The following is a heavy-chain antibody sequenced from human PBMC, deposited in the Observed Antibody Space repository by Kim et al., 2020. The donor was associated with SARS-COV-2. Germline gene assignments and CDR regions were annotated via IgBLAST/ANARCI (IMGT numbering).Heavy chain of an antibody. J-gene: IGHJ6*02. Sequence: DSRKGRFTISRDNAKKSLYLQMNSLRAEDTAVYYCARVFGGIAAAGSMDVWGQGTTVTVSS. V-gene: IGHV3-7*04. CDR3: ARVFGGIAAAGSMDV. D-gene: IGHD6-13*01.